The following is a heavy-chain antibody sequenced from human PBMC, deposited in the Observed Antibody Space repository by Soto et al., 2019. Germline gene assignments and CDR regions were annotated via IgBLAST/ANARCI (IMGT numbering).Heavy chain of an antibody. J-gene: IGHJ4*02. CDR1: GFTFSSYW. D-gene: IGHD1-26*01. CDR3: ARGRVGATGPVDY. Sequence: EVQLVESGGGLVQPGGSLRLSCAASGFTFSSYWMHCVRQAPGKGLVWVSRINSDGSSTSYADSVKGRFTISRDNAKNTLYLQRNSLRAEDTAVYYCARGRVGATGPVDYWGQGTLVTVSS. CDR2: INSDGSST. V-gene: IGHV3-74*01.